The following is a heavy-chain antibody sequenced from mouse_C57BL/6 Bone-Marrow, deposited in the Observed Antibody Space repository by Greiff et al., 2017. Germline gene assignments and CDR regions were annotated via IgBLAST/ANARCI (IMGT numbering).Heavy chain of an antibody. CDR3: ARDPIYCYGSSYGGFAY. CDR2: ISDGGSYT. J-gene: IGHJ3*01. CDR1: GFTFSSYA. Sequence: EVQLVESGGGLVKPGGSLKLSCAASGFTFSSYAMSWVRQTPEKRLEWVATISDGGSYTYYPDNVKGRFTISRDNAKNNLYLQMSHLKSEDTAMYYSARDPIYCYGSSYGGFAYWGQGTLVTVSA. V-gene: IGHV5-4*01. D-gene: IGHD1-1*01.